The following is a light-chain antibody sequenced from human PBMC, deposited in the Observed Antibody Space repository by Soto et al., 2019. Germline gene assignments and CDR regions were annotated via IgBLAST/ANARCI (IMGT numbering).Light chain of an antibody. V-gene: IGKV1-5*01. Sequence: RLTQSPSSLSASVGDTVTISCRASQAISTSLAWYQQKPGKAPTLLIFGASSLHNGVPPRFAGSGSGSEFTLTINRLQPDDFATYSCQHYALYSAPFGQG. CDR1: QAISTS. J-gene: IGKJ5*01. CDR2: GAS. CDR3: QHYALYSAP.